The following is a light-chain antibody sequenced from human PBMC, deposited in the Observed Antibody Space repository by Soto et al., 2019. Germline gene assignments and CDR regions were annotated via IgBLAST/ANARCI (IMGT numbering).Light chain of an antibody. CDR2: VAS. CDR1: QDISNY. Sequence: DLQITPYPSFPSSSLGHRVSLPCQASQDISNYLNWYQQKPGKAPELLIYVASSLQSGVPSRFNGSGSGTDFTLTISSLQPEDFATYYCQQSYSTVITFGQGTRLEI. CDR3: QQSYSTVIT. V-gene: IGKV1-39*01. J-gene: IGKJ5*01.